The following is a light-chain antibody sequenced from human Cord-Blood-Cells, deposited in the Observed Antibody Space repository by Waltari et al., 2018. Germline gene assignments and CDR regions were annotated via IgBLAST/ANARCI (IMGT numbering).Light chain of an antibody. V-gene: IGLV2-14*01. CDR2: EVR. CDR3: SSYTSSSTYV. CDR1: SSDVGGYNY. J-gene: IGLJ1*01. Sequence: QSALTQPASVSGSPGQATTISCTGTSSDVGGYNYVSWYQQHPGKAPKLMIYEVRNRPSGVSNRFSGSKSGNTASLTISGLQAEDEADYYCSSYTSSSTYVFGTGTKVTVL.